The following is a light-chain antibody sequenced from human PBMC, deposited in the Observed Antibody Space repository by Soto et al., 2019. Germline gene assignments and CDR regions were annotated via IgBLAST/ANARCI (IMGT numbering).Light chain of an antibody. CDR2: DAS. CDR1: QSISSW. V-gene: IGKV1-5*01. Sequence: DIQMTQSPSTLSASLGDRVTITCRASQSISSWLAWYQQKPGKAPELLIYDASSLESGVPSRFSGSGSGTEFTLTISSLQDDDSATYYCQQYNSNPWTFGQGTKVDIK. CDR3: QQYNSNPWT. J-gene: IGKJ1*01.